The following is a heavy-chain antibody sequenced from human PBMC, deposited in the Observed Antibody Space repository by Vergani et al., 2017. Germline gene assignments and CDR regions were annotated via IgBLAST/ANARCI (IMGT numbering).Heavy chain of an antibody. Sequence: QVQLVQSGAEVKKPGASVKASCKASGYTFTSYGISWVRQAPGQGLEWMGWISAYNGNTNYAQKRQGRVTMTTDTSTSTAYMGLRSLRSDDTAVYDCARERRLPMVRGPLKGLDVWGQGTTVTVSS. CDR2: ISAYNGNT. V-gene: IGHV1-18*01. J-gene: IGHJ6*02. CDR1: GYTFTSYG. CDR3: ARERRLPMVRGPLKGLDV. D-gene: IGHD3-10*01.